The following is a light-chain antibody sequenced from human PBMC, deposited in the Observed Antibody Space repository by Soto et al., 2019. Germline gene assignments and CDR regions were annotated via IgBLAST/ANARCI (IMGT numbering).Light chain of an antibody. CDR1: QSVPRSY. V-gene: IGKV3-20*01. CDR3: QQYAWSPLT. CDR2: DAS. J-gene: IGKJ5*01. Sequence: IVLTQSPGTLSLSPGERATLSCRASQSVPRSYLAWYQHRPGQAPTLLIYDASNRATGIPDRFSGSESGTDFTLTISSLEPEDFAVYYCQQYAWSPLTFGQGTRLEIK.